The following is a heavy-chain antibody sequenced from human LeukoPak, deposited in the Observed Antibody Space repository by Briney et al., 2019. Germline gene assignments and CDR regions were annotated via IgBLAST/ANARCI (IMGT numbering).Heavy chain of an antibody. CDR1: GGSISSSSYY. CDR2: IHHSGNT. Sequence: SETLSLTCTVSGGSISSSSYYWGWIRQPPEKGLECIGSIHHSGNTYYNPSLRSRVTISVDTSKNEFSLKVRSVTAADTAVYHCARIHGSGSYYNPQNWFDPWGQGTLVTVST. CDR3: ARIHGSGSYYNPQNWFDP. J-gene: IGHJ5*02. V-gene: IGHV4-39*07. D-gene: IGHD3-10*01.